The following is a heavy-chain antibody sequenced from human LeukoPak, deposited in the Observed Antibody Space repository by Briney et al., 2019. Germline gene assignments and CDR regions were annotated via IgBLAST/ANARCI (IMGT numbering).Heavy chain of an antibody. Sequence: GGSLRLSCAASGFALSSAWMNWVRQAPGKGLEWVSSISSSSSYIYYADSVEGRFTISRDNAKNSLYLQMNSLRAEDTAVYYCARKQDVDYWGQGTLVTVSS. V-gene: IGHV3-21*01. CDR1: GFALSSAW. CDR3: ARKQDVDY. J-gene: IGHJ4*02. CDR2: ISSSSSYI.